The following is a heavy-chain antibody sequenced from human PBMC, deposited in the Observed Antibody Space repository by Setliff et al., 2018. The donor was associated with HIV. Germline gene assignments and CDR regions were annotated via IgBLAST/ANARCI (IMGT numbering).Heavy chain of an antibody. CDR1: GHTFANSY. CDR3: ARSDISGTGYFDP. CDR2: MNPNDGGT. Sequence: ASVKVSCKASGHTFANSYLHWVRQGPGHGLEWMGIMNPNDGGTQYAQNFRGRVSMTRDTSTTSVYMELYSLRSEDTAVYHCARSDISGTGYFDPWGQGTQVTGSS. J-gene: IGHJ4*02. D-gene: IGHD1-20*01. V-gene: IGHV1-46*01.